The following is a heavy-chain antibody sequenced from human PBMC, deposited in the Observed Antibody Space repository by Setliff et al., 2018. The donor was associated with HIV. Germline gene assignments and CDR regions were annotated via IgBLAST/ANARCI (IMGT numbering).Heavy chain of an antibody. CDR3: ARGGDSSGYYWVYYYYYYMDV. V-gene: IGHV3-66*02. J-gene: IGHJ6*03. Sequence: GESLKISCAASGFTVSSNYLSWVRQAPGKGLEWVSVIYSGGSTYYADSVKGRFTISRDNSKNTLYLQMNSLRAEDTAVYYCARGGDSSGYYWVYYYYYYMDVWGKGTTVTVSS. D-gene: IGHD3-22*01. CDR1: GFTVSSNY. CDR2: IYSGGST.